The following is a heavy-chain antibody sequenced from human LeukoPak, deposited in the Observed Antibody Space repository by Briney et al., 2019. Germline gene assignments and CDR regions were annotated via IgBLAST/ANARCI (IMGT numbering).Heavy chain of an antibody. Sequence: ASVKLSCKASGYTFTGYYMHWVRQAPGQGLEWIGWINPNSGSTYYAQKYQGRVTMSRDTSISTAYMELGRLRSDDTAVYYCASVYCGGDCYSQIPYYYYGMDVWGQGTTVTVSS. CDR3: ASVYCGGDCYSQIPYYYYGMDV. CDR2: INPNSGST. V-gene: IGHV1-2*02. J-gene: IGHJ6*02. CDR1: GYTFTGYY. D-gene: IGHD2-21*02.